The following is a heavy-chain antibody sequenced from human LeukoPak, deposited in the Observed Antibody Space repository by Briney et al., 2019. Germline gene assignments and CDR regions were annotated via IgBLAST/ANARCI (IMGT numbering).Heavy chain of an antibody. D-gene: IGHD3-3*01. CDR2: ISGDGERT. CDR3: AREDGDAIAIFGVITDY. J-gene: IGHJ4*02. CDR1: GFTFDDHA. Sequence: GGSLRLSCAASGFTFDDHAMHWARHVPGKGPEWVSLISGDGERTFYADSVKGRFTISRDNSKNSLHLQMNSLKTEDTALYYCAREDGDAIAIFGVITDYWGQGTLVTVSS. V-gene: IGHV3-43*02.